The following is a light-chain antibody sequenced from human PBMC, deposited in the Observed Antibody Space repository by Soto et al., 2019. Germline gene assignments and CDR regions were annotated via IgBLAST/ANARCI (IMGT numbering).Light chain of an antibody. CDR1: QSVSSN. V-gene: IGKV3-15*01. Sequence: EIVMTQSPATLSVSPGERATLSCRASQSVSSNLAWYQQKPGQAPRLLIYGAPTRATGIPARFSGSGSGTEFTLTISSLQSEDFAVYYCQQYNNWPLWTFGQGTNVDIK. CDR3: QQYNNWPLWT. J-gene: IGKJ1*01. CDR2: GAP.